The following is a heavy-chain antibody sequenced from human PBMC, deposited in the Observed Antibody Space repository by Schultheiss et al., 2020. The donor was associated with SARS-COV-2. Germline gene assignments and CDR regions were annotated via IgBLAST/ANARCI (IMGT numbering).Heavy chain of an antibody. CDR1: GGSISSGGYY. Sequence: SETLSLTCTVSGGSISSGGYYWSWIRQHPGKGLEWIGYIYYSGSTYYNPSLKSRVTISVDTSKNQFSLKLSSVTAADTAVYYCARDRYSSGLADRYYYYGMDVWGQGTTVTVSS. CDR3: ARDRYSSGLADRYYYYGMDV. V-gene: IGHV4-31*03. J-gene: IGHJ6*02. D-gene: IGHD6-19*01. CDR2: IYYSGST.